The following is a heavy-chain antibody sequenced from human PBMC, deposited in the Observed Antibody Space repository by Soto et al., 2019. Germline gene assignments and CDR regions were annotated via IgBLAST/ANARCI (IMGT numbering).Heavy chain of an antibody. CDR1: GFTFRNYA. V-gene: IGHV3-23*01. Sequence: PGGSLRLSCTASGFTFRNYAMIWVRQAPGKGLQWVSAISGSGGSTYYADSVKGRFTISRDNSKNTLYLQMNSLRAEDTAVYYCEKEGIAAAVDDAFDIWGQGTMVTVSS. J-gene: IGHJ3*02. CDR3: EKEGIAAAVDDAFDI. CDR2: ISGSGGST. D-gene: IGHD6-13*01.